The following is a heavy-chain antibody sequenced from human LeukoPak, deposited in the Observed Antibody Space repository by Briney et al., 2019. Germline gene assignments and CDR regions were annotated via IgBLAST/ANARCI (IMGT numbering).Heavy chain of an antibody. D-gene: IGHD2-15*01. CDR1: GFTFSDYV. V-gene: IGHV3-30-3*01. CDR2: ISYDGDNI. J-gene: IGHJ4*02. Sequence: PGGSLRLSCAASGFTFSDYVIHWVRQAPGKGLEWVALISYDGDNIYYAESVKGRFTISRDNSNNTLFLQMNSLRREDTAVYYCARGWYSSGCFDYWGRGTLVTVSS. CDR3: ARGWYSSGCFDY.